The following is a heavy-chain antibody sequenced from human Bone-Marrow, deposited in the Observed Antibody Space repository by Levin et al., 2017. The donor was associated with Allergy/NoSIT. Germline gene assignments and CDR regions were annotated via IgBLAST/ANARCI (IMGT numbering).Heavy chain of an antibody. D-gene: IGHD5-18*01. CDR2: IYPGDSDT. CDR1: GYSFTSYW. J-gene: IGHJ6*02. CDR3: ARQGSEGVQLWPHYYYYGMDV. V-gene: IGHV5-51*01. Sequence: KVSCKGSGYSFTSYWIGWVRQMPGKSLEWMGIIYPGDSDTRYSPSFQGQVTISADKSISTAYLQWSSLKASDTAMYYCARQGSEGVQLWPHYYYYGMDVWGQGTTVTVSS.